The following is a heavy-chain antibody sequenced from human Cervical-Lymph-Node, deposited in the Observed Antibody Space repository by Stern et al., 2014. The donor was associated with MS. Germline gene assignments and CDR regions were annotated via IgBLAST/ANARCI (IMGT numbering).Heavy chain of an antibody. V-gene: IGHV1-69*02. CDR2: IIPALDSP. CDR1: GGTFSSYS. J-gene: IGHJ6*02. CDR3: ARSIAGGDYSYYNDMDI. D-gene: IGHD2-8*02. Sequence: VQLVQSGAEVKKPWSSVRVSCKASGGTFSSYSITWVRQAPGHGLEWMGRIIPALDSPNFAHKFQGRLTMTADKSTTTAYMELSGLRSDDTATYFCARSIAGGDYSYYNDMDIWGQGTTVSVSS.